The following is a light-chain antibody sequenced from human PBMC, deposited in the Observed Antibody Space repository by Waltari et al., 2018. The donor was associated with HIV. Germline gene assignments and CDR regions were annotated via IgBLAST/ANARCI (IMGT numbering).Light chain of an antibody. CDR1: SGDVGGYNF. Sequence: QSALTQPASVSGSLGQSITISCTGTSGDVGGYNFVSWYQQHPGKAPKLIIYNVNSRPSGVSIRFSGSRSANTASLTSSGLQAEDEADYFCCSYTSSGPRYVLFGGGTRLTVL. V-gene: IGLV2-14*03. CDR2: NVN. CDR3: CSYTSSGPRYVL. J-gene: IGLJ2*01.